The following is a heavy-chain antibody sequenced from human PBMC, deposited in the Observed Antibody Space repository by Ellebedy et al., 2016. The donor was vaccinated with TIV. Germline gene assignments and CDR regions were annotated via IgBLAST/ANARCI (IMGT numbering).Heavy chain of an antibody. D-gene: IGHD5-18*01. CDR3: ARDKVEYSYGSAMMLDL. V-gene: IGHV3-11*05. CDR2: ISSGSSDS. J-gene: IGHJ2*01. CDR1: GFTFSDHY. Sequence: GESLKISXAASGFTFSDHYMSWIRQAPGEGLEWVLYISSGSSDSDYADSVKGRFTISRDNAKNSLFLQLNSLRAEDTALYYCARDKVEYSYGSAMMLDLWGRGTLVTVSS.